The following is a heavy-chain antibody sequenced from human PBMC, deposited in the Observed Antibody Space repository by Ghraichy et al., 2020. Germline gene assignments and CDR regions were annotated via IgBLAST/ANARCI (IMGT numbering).Heavy chain of an antibody. CDR1: GFTVSSNY. CDR2: IYSGGST. Sequence: GGSLRLSCAASGFTVSSNYMSWVRQAPGKGLEWVSVIYSGGSTYYADSVKGRFTISRDNSKNTLYLQMNSLRAEDTAVYYCARGYYDSSGYYIDYWGQGTLVTVSS. J-gene: IGHJ4*02. D-gene: IGHD3-22*01. CDR3: ARGYYDSSGYYIDY. V-gene: IGHV3-53*01.